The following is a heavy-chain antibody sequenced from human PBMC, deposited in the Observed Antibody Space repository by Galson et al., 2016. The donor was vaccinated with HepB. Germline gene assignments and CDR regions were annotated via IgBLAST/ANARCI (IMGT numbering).Heavy chain of an antibody. CDR3: ATVGSLYCSSTSCYTRGVDP. CDR2: IYHSGST. D-gene: IGHD2-2*02. V-gene: IGHV4-4*02. Sequence: ETLSLTCVVSGGSIISTTKWWSWVRQPPGKGLEWIGEIYHSGSTNYNPSLKSRVTISLDKSKNQFSLKLNSVTAADTAVYYCATVGSLYCSSTSCYTRGVDPWGQGTLVTVSS. J-gene: IGHJ5*02. CDR1: GGSIISTTKW.